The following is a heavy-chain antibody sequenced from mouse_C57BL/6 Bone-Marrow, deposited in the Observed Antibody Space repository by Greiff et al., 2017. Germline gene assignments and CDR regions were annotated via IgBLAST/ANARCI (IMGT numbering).Heavy chain of an antibody. D-gene: IGHD2-3*01. V-gene: IGHV5-6*01. CDR1: GFTFSSYG. Sequence: EVQLVESGGDLVKPGGSLKLSCAASGFTFSSYGMSWVRQTPDKRLEWVATISSGGSYTYYPDSVKGRFTISRDNAKNTLYLQMSSLKSEDTAMYYCARHNGLLRGFAYWGQGTLVTVSA. J-gene: IGHJ3*01. CDR2: ISSGGSYT. CDR3: ARHNGLLRGFAY.